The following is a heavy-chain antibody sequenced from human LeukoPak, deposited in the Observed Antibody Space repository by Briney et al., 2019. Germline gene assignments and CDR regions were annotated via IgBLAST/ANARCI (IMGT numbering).Heavy chain of an antibody. D-gene: IGHD3-22*01. Sequence: PGGSLRLSCAASGFTFSSYWMSWVRQAPGKGREWVANIKQDGSEKYYVDSVKGRFTISRDNAKNSLYLQMNSLRAEDTAVYYCARDHDSSGYYYANNFDYWGQGTLVTVSS. V-gene: IGHV3-7*01. CDR2: IKQDGSEK. J-gene: IGHJ4*02. CDR1: GFTFSSYW. CDR3: ARDHDSSGYYYANNFDY.